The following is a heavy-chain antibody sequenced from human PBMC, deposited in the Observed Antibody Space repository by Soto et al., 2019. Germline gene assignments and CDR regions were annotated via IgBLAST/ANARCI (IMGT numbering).Heavy chain of an antibody. V-gene: IGHV4-31*02. CDR1: GDSITSGNYY. D-gene: IGHD3-10*01. Sequence: QVQLQESGPGLVQPSRTLSLICSVSGDSITSGNYYWSWVRQHPGKGLEWLAYIFHSGSSYYNPSLRSRLTVSVNTSRSRFSLSLTSVTAADTALYYCAGVSYFGSGAGFFGTWGPGILVTVSS. CDR2: IFHSGSS. J-gene: IGHJ5*02. CDR3: AGVSYFGSGAGFFGT.